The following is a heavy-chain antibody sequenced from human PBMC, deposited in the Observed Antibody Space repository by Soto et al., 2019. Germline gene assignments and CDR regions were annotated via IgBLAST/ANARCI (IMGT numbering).Heavy chain of an antibody. D-gene: IGHD4-17*01. V-gene: IGHV4-59*03. CDR3: ARYRDYGNYGYFDS. CDR2: IYHSETT. J-gene: IGHJ4*02. Sequence: WTWIRQPPGKGLEWIGYIYHSETTNYNASLSSRVTISVDTSKNQFSLRLTSVTAADTAVYFCARYRDYGNYGYFDSWGQGTLVTVSS.